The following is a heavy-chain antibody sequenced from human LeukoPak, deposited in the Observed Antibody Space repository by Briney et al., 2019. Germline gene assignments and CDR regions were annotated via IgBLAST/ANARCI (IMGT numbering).Heavy chain of an antibody. CDR3: ARGRYQTSDDFWSGYDAFDI. J-gene: IGHJ3*02. V-gene: IGHV1-8*03. CDR2: MNPNSGNT. CDR1: GYTFTSYD. Sequence: ASVNVSCKASGYTFTSYDINWVRQATGQGLEWMGWMNPNSGNTGYAQKFRGRVTITRNTSISTAYMELSSLRSEDTAVYYCARGRYQTSDDFWSGYDAFDIWGQGTMVTVSS. D-gene: IGHD3-3*01.